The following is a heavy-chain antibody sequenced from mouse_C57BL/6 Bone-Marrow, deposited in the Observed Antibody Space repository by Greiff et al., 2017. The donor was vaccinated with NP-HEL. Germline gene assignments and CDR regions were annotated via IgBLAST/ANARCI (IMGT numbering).Heavy chain of an antibody. CDR3: ARYSSGYVGY. CDR2: INPSTGGT. CDR1: GYSFTGYY. V-gene: IGHV1-42*01. J-gene: IGHJ2*01. Sequence: EVMLVESGPELVKPGASVKISCKASGYSFTGYYMNWVKQSPEKSLEWIGEINPSTGGTTYNQKFKAKATLTVDKSSSTAYMQLKSLTSEDSAVYYCARYSSGYVGYWGQGTTLTVSS. D-gene: IGHD3-2*02.